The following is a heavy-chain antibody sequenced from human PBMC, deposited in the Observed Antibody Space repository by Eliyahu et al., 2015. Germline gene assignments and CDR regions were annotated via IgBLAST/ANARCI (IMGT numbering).Heavy chain of an antibody. CDR3: AHVLWDCGGDCYGDAFDI. J-gene: IGHJ3*02. D-gene: IGHD2-21*02. V-gene: IGHV2-5*02. Sequence: QIXLKESGPTLVKPTQXLTLTCTFSGFXLSTSXXGVGWIRQPPGKALXWLALIYXDDDKRYSPSLKSRLTITKDTSKNQVVLTMTNMDPVDTATYYCAHVLWDCGGDCYGDAFDIWGQGTMVTVSS. CDR2: IYXDDDK. CDR1: GFXLSTSXXG.